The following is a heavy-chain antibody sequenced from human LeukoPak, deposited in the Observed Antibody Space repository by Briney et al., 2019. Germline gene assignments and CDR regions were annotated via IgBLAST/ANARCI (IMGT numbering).Heavy chain of an antibody. CDR1: GGSISSSSYY. V-gene: IGHV4-39*07. Sequence: TSETLSLTCTVSGGSISSSSYYWGWIRQPPGKGLEWIGSIYYSGSTYYNPSLKSRVTISVDTSKNQFSLKLSSVTAADTAVYYCAAGIVGRDYYYYYYMDVWGKGTTVTVSS. J-gene: IGHJ6*03. CDR2: IYYSGST. D-gene: IGHD1-26*01. CDR3: AAGIVGRDYYYYYYMDV.